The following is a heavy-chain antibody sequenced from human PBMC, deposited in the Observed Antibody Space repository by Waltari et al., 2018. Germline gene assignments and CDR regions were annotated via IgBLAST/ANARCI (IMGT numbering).Heavy chain of an antibody. CDR2: IYDSGST. V-gene: IGHV4-39*07. CDR1: GGSISSSSYY. J-gene: IGHJ4*02. Sequence: QLQLQESGPGLVKPSETLSLTCTVSGGSISSSSYYWGWIRQPPGKGLEWIWSIYDSGSTYYSPSLNSRVTISGDTSKNQFTLKLSSVAAAETAVYYCARDLRSTMVRGVSIPDYWGQGTLVTVSS. D-gene: IGHD3-10*01. CDR3: ARDLRSTMVRGVSIPDY.